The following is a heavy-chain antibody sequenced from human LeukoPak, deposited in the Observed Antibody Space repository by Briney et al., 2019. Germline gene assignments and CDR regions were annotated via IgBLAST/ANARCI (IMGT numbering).Heavy chain of an antibody. CDR2: INPNTGGT. CDR3: ARDLATIDGIAWYYFEN. J-gene: IGHJ4*02. CDR1: GYTFTGHY. Sequence: ASVKVSCKASGYTFTGHYIHWVRQAPGQGVEWMGWINPNTGGTDYAQKFQDRIAISTYTSISTTYMELSSLRSDDTALYYCARDLATIDGIAWYYFENWGQGTLVTVS. V-gene: IGHV1-2*02. D-gene: IGHD5-12*01.